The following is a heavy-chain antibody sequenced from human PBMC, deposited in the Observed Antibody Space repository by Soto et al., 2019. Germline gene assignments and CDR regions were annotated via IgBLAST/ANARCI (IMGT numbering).Heavy chain of an antibody. V-gene: IGHV3-30*03. CDR2: MSSDVSKK. J-gene: IGHJ4*02. Sequence: QVQLVESGGGVVQPVRSLRLSCAASGFAFSTYGIHWVRQAPGKGLEWVPSMSSDVSKKYYADSVKGRFTISRDNSQNTLYLQMDSLSADDKAVYYCERGPVETCRSTRVYEYDYWGQGNLGTVSS. CDR3: ERGPVETCRSTRVYEYDY. CDR1: GFAFSTYG. D-gene: IGHD3-16*01.